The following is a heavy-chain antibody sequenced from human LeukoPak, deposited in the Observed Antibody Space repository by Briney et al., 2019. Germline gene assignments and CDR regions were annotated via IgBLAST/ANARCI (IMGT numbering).Heavy chain of an antibody. CDR2: ISGDGGST. D-gene: IGHD1-26*01. J-gene: IGHJ4*02. V-gene: IGHV3-43*02. Sequence: GGSLRLSCAASGFTFDDYAMHWVRQAPGKGLEWVSLISGDGGSTYYADSVKGRFTISRDNSKNSLYLQMNSLRAEDTAVYYCAKGSEVRSGSYLFDYWGQGTLVTVSS. CDR1: GFTFDDYA. CDR3: AKGSEVRSGSYLFDY.